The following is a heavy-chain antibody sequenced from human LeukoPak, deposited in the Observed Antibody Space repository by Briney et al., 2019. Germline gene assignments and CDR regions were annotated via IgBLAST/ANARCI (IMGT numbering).Heavy chain of an antibody. CDR1: GYSISSPYY. V-gene: IGHV4-38-2*01. CDR3: ARLGYCSSTSCYPDY. CDR2: IHHSGST. Sequence: PSETLSLTCAVSGYSISSPYYWGWIRQPPGKGLEWITSIHHSGSTDYNPSLKSRVTISVDTSKNQFSLKLRYVTAADTAVYYCARLGYCSSTSCYPDYWGQGTLVTVSS. J-gene: IGHJ4*02. D-gene: IGHD2-2*01.